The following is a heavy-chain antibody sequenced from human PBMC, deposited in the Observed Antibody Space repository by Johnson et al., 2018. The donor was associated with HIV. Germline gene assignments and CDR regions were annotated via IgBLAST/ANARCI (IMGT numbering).Heavy chain of an antibody. CDR3: ATEYFDI. V-gene: IGHV3-30*02. J-gene: IGHJ3*02. CDR1: RFTFNSYD. Sequence: QVQLVESGGGEVQPGGSLRLSCAASRFTFNSYDMNWVRQAPGKGLEWVAFIRYDGSSTYYADSVKGRFTVARDNSKNTLSIQMTSRRTEATAVYYCATEYFDIWGQGTMVTVSS. CDR2: IRYDGSST. D-gene: IGHD2/OR15-2a*01.